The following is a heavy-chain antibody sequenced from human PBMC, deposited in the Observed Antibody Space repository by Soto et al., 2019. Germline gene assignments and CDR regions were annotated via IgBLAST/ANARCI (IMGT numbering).Heavy chain of an antibody. V-gene: IGHV4-31*03. CDR3: ARDKPGSSSWYHFDAFDI. CDR2: IYYSGST. D-gene: IGHD6-13*01. J-gene: IGHJ3*02. CDR1: GGSISSGGYY. Sequence: QVQLQESGPGLVKPSQTLSLTCTVSGGSISSGGYYWSWIRQHPGKGLEWIGYIYYSGSTYYNPYLMSRVTISVDTSKNQFSLKLSSVTAADTAVYYCARDKPGSSSWYHFDAFDIWGQGTMVTVSS.